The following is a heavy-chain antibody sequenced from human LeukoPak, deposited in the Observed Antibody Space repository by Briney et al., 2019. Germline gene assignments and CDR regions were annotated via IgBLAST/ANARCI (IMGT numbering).Heavy chain of an antibody. J-gene: IGHJ4*02. D-gene: IGHD3-3*01. Sequence: PGRSLRLSCAASGFTFDDYAMHWVRQAPGKGLEWVSGISWNSGSVGYADSVKGRFTISRDNAKNSLYLQMNSLRAEDTALYYCAKGNWNGYDTSRDYFDYWGQGTLVTVSS. V-gene: IGHV3-9*01. CDR1: GFTFDDYA. CDR3: AKGNWNGYDTSRDYFDY. CDR2: ISWNSGSV.